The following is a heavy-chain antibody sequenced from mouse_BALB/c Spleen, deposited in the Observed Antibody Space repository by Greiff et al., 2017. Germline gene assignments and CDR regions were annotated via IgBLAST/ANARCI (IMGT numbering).Heavy chain of an antibody. J-gene: IGHJ4*01. CDR2: INPGSGGT. D-gene: IGHD2-4*01. Sequence: VQLHQSGTELIRPGTSVKVSCKASGYAFTNYLIEWVKQRPGQGLEWIGVINPGSGGTNYNEKFKGKATLTADKSSSTAYMQLSSLTSDDSAVYFCAREGLRSAMDYWGQGTSVTVSS. CDR3: AREGLRSAMDY. V-gene: IGHV1-54*01. CDR1: GYAFTNYL.